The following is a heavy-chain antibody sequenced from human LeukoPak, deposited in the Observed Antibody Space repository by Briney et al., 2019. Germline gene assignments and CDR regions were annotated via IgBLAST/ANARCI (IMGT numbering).Heavy chain of an antibody. J-gene: IGHJ5*02. V-gene: IGHV3-53*05. Sequence: GGSLRLSCAASGFTVSSNYMSWVRQAPGKGLQWVSVIYSGGSTFYADSVKGRFTISKDTSRNTLYLQMSSLRADDTAIYYCAKDLMRDRWFGESWGLGTLVTVSS. CDR1: GFTVSSNY. CDR2: IYSGGST. CDR3: AKDLMRDRWFGES. D-gene: IGHD3-10*01.